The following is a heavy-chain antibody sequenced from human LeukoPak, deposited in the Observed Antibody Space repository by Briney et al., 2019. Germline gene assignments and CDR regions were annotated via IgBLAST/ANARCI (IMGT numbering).Heavy chain of an antibody. CDR3: ARVLLWFGELFQEAFDI. V-gene: IGHV1-69*13. Sequence: HWASVKVSCKVSGYTLTELSMHWVRQAPGQGLEWMGGIIPIFGTANYAQKFQGRVTITADESTSTAYMELSSLRSEDTAVYYCARVLLWFGELFQEAFDIWGQGTMVTVSS. CDR1: GYTLTELS. D-gene: IGHD3-10*01. CDR2: IIPIFGTA. J-gene: IGHJ3*02.